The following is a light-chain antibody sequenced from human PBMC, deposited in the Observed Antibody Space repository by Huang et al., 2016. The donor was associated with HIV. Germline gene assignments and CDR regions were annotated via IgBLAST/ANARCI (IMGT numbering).Light chain of an antibody. CDR1: QNVTDS. V-gene: IGKV3-11*01. Sequence: EIVLTQSPATLSLSPGERATLSCRASQNVTDSLAWFRQKPGQAPSILIYCAANGATGTPTRFSGSWSGKDFTLTISSLEPEDYAIYYCQERIRWPRLTFGGGTKVEIK. CDR2: CAA. J-gene: IGKJ4*01. CDR3: QERIRWPRLT.